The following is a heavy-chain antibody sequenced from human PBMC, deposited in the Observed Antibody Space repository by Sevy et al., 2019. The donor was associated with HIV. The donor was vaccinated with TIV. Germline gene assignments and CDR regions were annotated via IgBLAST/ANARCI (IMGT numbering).Heavy chain of an antibody. CDR1: GDSISSYY. Sequence: SETLSLTCTVSGDSISSYYWSWIRQPPGKGLEYIGYIYYSGSTNYNPSLRSRVTISVDTSKKQFSLKLNSVTAAGTAGYDCGRAYCDSETYHWNFDLWGRGTLVTVSS. V-gene: IGHV4-59*13. CDR3: GRAYCDSETYHWNFDL. CDR2: IYYSGST. D-gene: IGHD4-17*01. J-gene: IGHJ2*01.